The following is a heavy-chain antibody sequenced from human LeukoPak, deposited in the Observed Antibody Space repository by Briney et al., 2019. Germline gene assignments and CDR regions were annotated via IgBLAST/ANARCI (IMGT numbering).Heavy chain of an antibody. D-gene: IGHD3-22*01. CDR1: GFTFSSYS. Sequence: GGSLRLSCAASGFTFSSYSMNWVRQAPGKGLEWVSSISSSSSYTYYADSVKGRFTISRDNAKNSLYLQMDSLRAEDTAVYYCARLMAGKNDNWGQGTLVTVSS. CDR3: ARLMAGKNDN. CDR2: ISSSSSYT. J-gene: IGHJ4*02. V-gene: IGHV3-21*01.